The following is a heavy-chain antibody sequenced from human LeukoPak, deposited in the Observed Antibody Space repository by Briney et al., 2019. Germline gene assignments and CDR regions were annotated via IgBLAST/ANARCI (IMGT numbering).Heavy chain of an antibody. CDR3: AHSPDRSGWYFGWLIDAFDI. J-gene: IGHJ3*02. Sequence: ESGPTLVKPPPTLTLTCTFSGFSLSTRGVGVGWIRQPPGKALEWLALIYWNADKRYSPSLKSRLTITKDTSKNQVVLTMTNMDPVDTATYYCAHSPDRSGWYFGWLIDAFDIWGQGTMVTVSS. V-gene: IGHV2-5*01. CDR2: IYWNADK. D-gene: IGHD6-19*01. CDR1: GFSLSTRGVG.